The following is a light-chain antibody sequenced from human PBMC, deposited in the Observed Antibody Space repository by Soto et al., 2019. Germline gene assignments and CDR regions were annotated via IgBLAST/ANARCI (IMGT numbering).Light chain of an antibody. V-gene: IGLV2-8*01. J-gene: IGLJ1*01. Sequence: QSALTQPPSASGSPGQSVTISCTGTSSDVGGYNYVSWFQHHPGKAPKLLIHEVNKRPSGVPDRFSGSKSGNTASLTVSGLQAEDEADYYCSSYAGSSNVFGTGTKLTVL. CDR3: SSYAGSSNV. CDR1: SSDVGGYNY. CDR2: EVN.